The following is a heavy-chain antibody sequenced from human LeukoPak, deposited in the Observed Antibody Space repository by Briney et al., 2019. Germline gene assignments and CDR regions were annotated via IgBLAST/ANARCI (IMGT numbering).Heavy chain of an antibody. CDR3: ARDYGDNERGFDF. CDR1: GFTVSTNY. Sequence: GGSLRLSCAASGFTVSTNYMSWVRQAPGKRPEWVSIMYAGGNTDYAGSVKGRFTISRDNSKNTLYLQMNSLRAEDTAVYYCARDYGDNERGFDFWGQGTMVTVSS. V-gene: IGHV3-66*01. J-gene: IGHJ3*01. D-gene: IGHD4-17*01. CDR2: MYAGGNT.